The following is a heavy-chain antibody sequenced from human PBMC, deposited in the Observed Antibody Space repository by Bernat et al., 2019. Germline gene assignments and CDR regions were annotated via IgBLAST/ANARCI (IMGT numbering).Heavy chain of an antibody. CDR2: ISYDGSNK. CDR1: GFTFSSYA. Sequence: QVQLVESGGGVVQPGRSLRLSCAASGFTFSSYAMHWVRQAPGKGLEWVAVISYDGSNKYYADSVKSRFTISRDNSKNTLYLQMNSLRAEDTAVYYCARESYSWDAFDIWGQGTMVTVSS. V-gene: IGHV3-30*01. CDR3: ARESYSWDAFDI. J-gene: IGHJ3*02. D-gene: IGHD1-26*01.